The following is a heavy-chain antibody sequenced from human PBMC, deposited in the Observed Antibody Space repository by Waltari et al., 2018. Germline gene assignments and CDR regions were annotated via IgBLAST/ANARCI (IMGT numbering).Heavy chain of an antibody. CDR1: GGTFSSYA. CDR2: IIPIFGTA. J-gene: IGHJ6*02. D-gene: IGHD1-26*01. Sequence: QVQLVQSGAEVKKPGSSVKVSCKASGGTFSSYALSWVRQAPGQGLEWMGGIIPIFGTANYAQKFQGRVTITADESTSTAYMELSSLRSEDTAVYYCAGSLVGAAQTGYYGMDVWGQGTTVTVSS. V-gene: IGHV1-69*01. CDR3: AGSLVGAAQTGYYGMDV.